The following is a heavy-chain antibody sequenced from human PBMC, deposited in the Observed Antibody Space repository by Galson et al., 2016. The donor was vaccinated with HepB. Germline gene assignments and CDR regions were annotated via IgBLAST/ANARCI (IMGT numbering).Heavy chain of an antibody. J-gene: IGHJ4*02. D-gene: IGHD3-22*01. Sequence: QSGAEVKKPGESLRISCKGSGYTFTSYCISWVRQMPGKGLEWMGRIDPSDSYTNYSPSFQGHVTISADKSISTTYLQWSSLKSSDTAMYYCASQKNYYASSCYPYWGQGTPVTVSS. CDR1: GYTFTSYC. CDR2: IDPSDSYT. V-gene: IGHV5-10-1*01. CDR3: ASQKNYYASSCYPY.